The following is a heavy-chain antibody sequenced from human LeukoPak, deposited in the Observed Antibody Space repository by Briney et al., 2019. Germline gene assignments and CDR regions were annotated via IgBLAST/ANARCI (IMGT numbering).Heavy chain of an antibody. V-gene: IGHV4-39*01. CDR3: ARHHRSGGSCYPDY. D-gene: IGHD2-15*01. J-gene: IGHJ4*02. Sequence: SETLSLTCTVSGGSISSSSYYWGWIRQPPGKGQEWIGSIYYSGSTYYNPSLKSRVTISVDTSKNQFSLKLSSVTAADTAVYYCARHHRSGGSCYPDYWGQGTLVTVSS. CDR2: IYYSGST. CDR1: GGSISSSSYY.